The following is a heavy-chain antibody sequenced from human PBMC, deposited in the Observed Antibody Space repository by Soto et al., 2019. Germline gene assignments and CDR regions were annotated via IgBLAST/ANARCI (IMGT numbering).Heavy chain of an antibody. J-gene: IGHJ5*02. CDR3: ARGRSSPNFDT. CDR1: VGTFTNYV. Sequence: QVQLVQSGAEVRKPGSSVKVSCKISVGTFTNYVISWLRQAPGQGLEWMGGLIPIFGAANLAQKFQGRVTITADESTSTVNMELSSLTSEDTAVYYCARGRSSPNFDTWGQGTLVTVSS. CDR2: LIPIFGAA. V-gene: IGHV1-69*01. D-gene: IGHD6-6*01.